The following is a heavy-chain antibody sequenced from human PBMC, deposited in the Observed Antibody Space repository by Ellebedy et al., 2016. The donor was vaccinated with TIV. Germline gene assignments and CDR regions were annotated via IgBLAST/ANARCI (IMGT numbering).Heavy chain of an antibody. Sequence: PGGSLRLSCAASGFTFSRFWTARVRQAPGKGLEWVATINQGGSETYYVDSVKGRFTISRDNSKNSLYLQMNSLRADDTALYYCASAARGSGAYESFWGQGTLVTVSS. J-gene: IGHJ4*02. CDR1: GFTFSRFW. CDR2: INQGGSET. V-gene: IGHV3-7*01. CDR3: ASAARGSGAYESF. D-gene: IGHD5-12*01.